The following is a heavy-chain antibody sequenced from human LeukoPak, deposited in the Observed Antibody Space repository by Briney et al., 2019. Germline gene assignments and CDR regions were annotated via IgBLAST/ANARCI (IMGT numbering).Heavy chain of an antibody. CDR1: GYTFTGYY. Sequence: GASVKVSCKASGYTFTGYYMHWVRQAPGQGLEWMGWINPNSGGTNYAQKFQGRVTMTRDTSISTAYMELSRLRPDDTAVYYCARDGDYYDSSGSPPGWFDPWGQGTLVTVSS. V-gene: IGHV1-2*02. J-gene: IGHJ5*02. CDR2: INPNSGGT. D-gene: IGHD3-22*01. CDR3: ARDGDYYDSSGSPPGWFDP.